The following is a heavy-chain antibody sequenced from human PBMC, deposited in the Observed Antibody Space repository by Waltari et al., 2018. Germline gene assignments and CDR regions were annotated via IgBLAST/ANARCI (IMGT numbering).Heavy chain of an antibody. CDR1: GFTVRSTY. CDR3: ARQKKPAYAFDI. V-gene: IGHV3-53*02. CDR2: IYSGGST. Sequence: EVQLVETGGGLIQPGGSLRLSCAASGFTVRSTYMSWVRPAPGKGLEWVSVIYSGGSTYYADSVKGRFTISRDNSKNTLYLQMNSLRAEDTAVYYCARQKKPAYAFDIWGQGTMVTVSS. J-gene: IGHJ3*02.